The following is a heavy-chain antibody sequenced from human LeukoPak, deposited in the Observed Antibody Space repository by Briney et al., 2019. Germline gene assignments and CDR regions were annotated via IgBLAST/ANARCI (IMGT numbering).Heavy chain of an antibody. CDR2: INSDGSST. CDR1: GFTFSSYW. D-gene: IGHD3-3*01. J-gene: IGHJ4*02. V-gene: IGHV3-74*01. Sequence: GGSLRLSCAASGFTFSSYWMHWVRQAPGKGLVWVSRINSDGSSTSYADSVKGRFTISRDNSKNTLYLQMNSLRAEDTAVYYCAKGSYDFWSGYYLLPYYFDYWGQGTLVTVSS. CDR3: AKGSYDFWSGYYLLPYYFDY.